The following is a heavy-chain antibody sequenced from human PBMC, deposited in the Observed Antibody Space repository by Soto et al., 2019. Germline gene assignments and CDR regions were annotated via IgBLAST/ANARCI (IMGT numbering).Heavy chain of an antibody. V-gene: IGHV1-69*02. D-gene: IGHD6-19*01. Sequence: SVKVSCKASGGTFSSYTISWVRQAPGQGLEWMGRIIPILGIANYAQKFQGRVTITADKSTSTAYMELSSLRSEDTAVYYCARGRSSGWYSKDSYYFDYWGQGTLVTVSS. CDR1: GGTFSSYT. J-gene: IGHJ4*02. CDR3: ARGRSSGWYSKDSYYFDY. CDR2: IIPILGIA.